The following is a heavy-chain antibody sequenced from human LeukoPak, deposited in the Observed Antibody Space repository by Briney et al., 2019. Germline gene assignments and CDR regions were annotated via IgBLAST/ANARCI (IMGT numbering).Heavy chain of an antibody. V-gene: IGHV1-24*01. Sequence: VASVKVSCRVSGYTLTELSMHWVRQAPGKGLEWMGGFDPEDGETIYAQKFQGRVTMTEDTSTDTAYMELSSLRSEDTAVYYCATDLGRSSGYYYGYNYWGQGTLVTVSS. CDR2: FDPEDGET. CDR3: ATDLGRSSGYYYGYNY. CDR1: GYTLTELS. J-gene: IGHJ4*02. D-gene: IGHD3-22*01.